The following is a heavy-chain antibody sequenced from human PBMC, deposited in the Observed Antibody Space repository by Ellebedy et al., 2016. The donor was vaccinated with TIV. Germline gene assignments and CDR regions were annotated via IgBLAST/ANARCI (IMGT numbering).Heavy chain of an antibody. D-gene: IGHD4-23*01. Sequence: GESLKISCAASGFTFSSHWMHWVRQAPGKGLLWVSRIFNDGSHANYADSVEGRFTISRDNAKNPLYLQMDSLRAEDSAVYYCARDGGSPGRDWYFDLWGRGTLVTVSS. CDR1: GFTFSSHW. V-gene: IGHV3-74*01. CDR3: ARDGGSPGRDWYFDL. CDR2: IFNDGSHA. J-gene: IGHJ2*01.